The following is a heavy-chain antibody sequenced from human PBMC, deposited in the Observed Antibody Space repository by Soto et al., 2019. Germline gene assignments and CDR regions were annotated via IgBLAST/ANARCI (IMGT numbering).Heavy chain of an antibody. D-gene: IGHD3-10*01. CDR2: NSWNSGSI. J-gene: IGHJ1*01. CDR1: GFSFDNYA. CDR3: ARDRIKFPTYDDTGIQH. Sequence: EVQVVESGGGLVQPGRYLRLSCAASGFSFDNYAMHWVRQAPGTGLEWVSGNSWNSGSIGYADSVRGRSTISRDNATSARYLQMNSLRAEDTALYYCARDRIKFPTYDDTGIQHRGQGPRVTVSS. V-gene: IGHV3-9*01.